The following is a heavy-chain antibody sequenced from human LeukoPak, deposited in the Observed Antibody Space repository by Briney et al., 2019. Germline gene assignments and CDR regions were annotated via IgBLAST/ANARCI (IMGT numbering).Heavy chain of an antibody. J-gene: IGHJ5*02. CDR3: AKDLMRDRWFGES. CDR1: GFTLSYYG. CDR2: IRFEGTEK. Sequence: GGSLRLSCAASGFTLSYYGMHWVRQTPGKGLEWVAFIRFEGTEKFYADSVKGRFTISRDNYQNTLYLEMNSLRVEDTGVYYCAKDLMRDRWFGESWGQGTLVTVSS. V-gene: IGHV3-30*02. D-gene: IGHD3-10*01.